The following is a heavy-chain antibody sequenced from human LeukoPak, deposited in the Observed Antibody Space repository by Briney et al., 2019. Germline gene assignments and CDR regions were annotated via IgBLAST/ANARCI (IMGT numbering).Heavy chain of an antibody. CDR3: AKLGGRSGIVDY. D-gene: IGHD1-26*01. Sequence: GGSLRLSCVASGFTFSSYAMSWVRQPPGKGLEWVSAISGSGGSTYYADSVKGRFTISRDNSKNTLYLQMNSLRAEDTAVYYCAKLGGRSGIVDYWGQGTLVTVSS. V-gene: IGHV3-23*01. J-gene: IGHJ4*02. CDR1: GFTFSSYA. CDR2: ISGSGGST.